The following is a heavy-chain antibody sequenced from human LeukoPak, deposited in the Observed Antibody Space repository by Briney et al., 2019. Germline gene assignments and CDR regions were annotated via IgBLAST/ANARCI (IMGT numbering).Heavy chain of an antibody. D-gene: IGHD6-13*01. CDR1: GYSFTNYA. Sequence: ASVKVSCKASGYSFTNYAMNWVRQAPGQGLEWMGWIHPSTGNPTYAQGFTGRFVFSLDTSVSTAYLQISSLKAEDTAVYYCARGIAAAGTVVFDYWGQGTLVTVSS. CDR2: IHPSTGNP. V-gene: IGHV7-4-1*02. J-gene: IGHJ4*02. CDR3: ARGIAAAGTVVFDY.